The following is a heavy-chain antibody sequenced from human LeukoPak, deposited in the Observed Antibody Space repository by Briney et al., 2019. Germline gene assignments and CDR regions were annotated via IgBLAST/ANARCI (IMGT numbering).Heavy chain of an antibody. D-gene: IGHD2-2*01. CDR2: INHSGST. CDR3: ASWPHIVVVPAAIRFSNYMDV. J-gene: IGHJ6*03. Sequence: NASETLSLTCAVYGGSFSGYYWSWIRQPPGKGLEWIGEINHSGSTNYNPSLKSRVTISVDTSKNQFSLKLSSVTAADTAVYYCASWPHIVVVPAAIRFSNYMDVWGKGTTVTVSS. CDR1: GGSFSGYY. V-gene: IGHV4-34*01.